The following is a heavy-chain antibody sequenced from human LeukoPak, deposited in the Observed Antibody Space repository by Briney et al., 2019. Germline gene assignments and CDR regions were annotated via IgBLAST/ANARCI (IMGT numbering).Heavy chain of an antibody. Sequence: GGSLRLSCAASGFTFSSYAMHWVRQAPGKGLEYVSAISSNGGSTYYANSVKGRFTISRDNSKNTLYLQMGSLRAEDMAVYYCAKRDSVYMDVWGKGTTVTISS. CDR2: ISSNGGST. J-gene: IGHJ6*03. CDR1: GFTFSSYA. CDR3: AKRDSVYMDV. V-gene: IGHV3-64*01. D-gene: IGHD3-10*01.